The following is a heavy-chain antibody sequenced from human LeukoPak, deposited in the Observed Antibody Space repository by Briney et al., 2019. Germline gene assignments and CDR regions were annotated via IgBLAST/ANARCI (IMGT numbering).Heavy chain of an antibody. J-gene: IGHJ4*02. CDR2: IDNAGSIT. V-gene: IGHV3-74*03. CDR1: GFTFSNYW. CDR3: ARDPPSWGLGAVAADY. D-gene: IGHD6-19*01. Sequence: GGSLRLSCAASGFTFSNYWIHWVRQAPGKGLVWVSRIDNAGSITTYADSVKGRFTISRDNAKNSLYLQMNSLSAEDTAVYYCARDPPSWGLGAVAADYWGQGTLVTVSS.